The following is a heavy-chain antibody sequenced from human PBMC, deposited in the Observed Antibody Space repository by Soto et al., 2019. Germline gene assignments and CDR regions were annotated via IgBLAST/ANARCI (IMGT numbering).Heavy chain of an antibody. CDR3: ARLVRTDYGDYTPIDY. D-gene: IGHD4-17*01. V-gene: IGHV1-18*01. Sequence: ASVKVSCKASGYTFTSYGISWVRQAPGQGLEWMGWISAYNGNTNYAQKLQGRVTMTTDTSTSTAYMELRSLRSDDTAVYYCARLVRTDYGDYTPIDYWGQGTLVTVSS. J-gene: IGHJ4*02. CDR2: ISAYNGNT. CDR1: GYTFTSYG.